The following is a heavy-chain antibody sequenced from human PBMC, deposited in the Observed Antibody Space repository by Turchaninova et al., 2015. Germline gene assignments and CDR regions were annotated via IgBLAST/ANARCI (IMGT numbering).Heavy chain of an antibody. CDR2: ISSSSSYI. CDR1: GFTFSSYS. D-gene: IGHD2-15*01. Sequence: EVQLVESGGGLVKPGGSLRLSCAASGFTFSSYSMNWVRQAPGKGLEWVASISSSSSYIYYADSVKGRVTISRDNAKNSLYLQMNSLRAEATAVYYCASETATRYYYYYGMDVWGQGTTVTVSS. V-gene: IGHV3-21*01. J-gene: IGHJ6*02. CDR3: ASETATRYYYYYGMDV.